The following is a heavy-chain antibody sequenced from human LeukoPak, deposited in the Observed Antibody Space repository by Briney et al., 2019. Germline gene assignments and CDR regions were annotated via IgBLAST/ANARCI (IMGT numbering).Heavy chain of an antibody. J-gene: IGHJ4*02. Sequence: GASVKVSCKASGYTFTSYDINWVRQATGQGLEWMGWMNPNSGNTGYAQNFQGRVTMTRNTSISTAYMELSSLRSEDTAVYYCARSMVRGVIMVYWGQGTLVTVSS. D-gene: IGHD3-10*01. CDR2: MNPNSGNT. CDR1: GYTFTSYD. CDR3: ARSMVRGVIMVY. V-gene: IGHV1-8*01.